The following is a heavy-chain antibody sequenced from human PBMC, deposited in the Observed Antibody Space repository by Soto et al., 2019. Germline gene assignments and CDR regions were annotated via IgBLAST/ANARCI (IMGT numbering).Heavy chain of an antibody. CDR3: ARRGYCSSTSCYVAFDI. D-gene: IGHD2-2*01. CDR2: IYPGDSDT. Sequence: PGESLKISCEGSGYSFTSYWIGWVRQMPGKGLEWMGIIYPGDSDTRYSPSFQGQVTISADKSISTAYLRWSSLKASDTAMYYCARRGYCSSTSCYVAFDIWGQGTMVTVSS. CDR1: GYSFTSYW. J-gene: IGHJ3*02. V-gene: IGHV5-51*01.